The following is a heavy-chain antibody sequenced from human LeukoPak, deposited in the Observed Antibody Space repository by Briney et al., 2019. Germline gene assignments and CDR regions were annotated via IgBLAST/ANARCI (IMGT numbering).Heavy chain of an antibody. CDR3: ARGRGSLYYFDY. J-gene: IGHJ4*02. V-gene: IGHV4-59*01. D-gene: IGHD3-10*01. CDR1: GDSISNYY. CDR2: IYYSGST. Sequence: SETLSLTCSVSGDSISNYYWSWIRQPPGKGLEWIGYIYYSGSTNYNPSLKSRVTISVDTSKNQFSLKLSSVTAVDTAVYYCARGRGSLYYFDYWGQGTLVTVSS.